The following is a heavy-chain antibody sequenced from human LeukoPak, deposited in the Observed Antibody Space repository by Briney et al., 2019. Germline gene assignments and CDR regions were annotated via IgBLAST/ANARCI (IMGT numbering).Heavy chain of an antibody. Sequence: GGSLRLSCAASGLTFSSYSMNWVRQAPGKGLEWVSSISSSSSYIYYADSVKGRFTISRDNAKSSLYLQMNSLRAEDTAVYYCAPLGSGSYQTDYWGQGTLVTVSS. D-gene: IGHD1-26*01. CDR1: GLTFSSYS. CDR3: APLGSGSYQTDY. J-gene: IGHJ4*02. CDR2: ISSSSSYI. V-gene: IGHV3-21*01.